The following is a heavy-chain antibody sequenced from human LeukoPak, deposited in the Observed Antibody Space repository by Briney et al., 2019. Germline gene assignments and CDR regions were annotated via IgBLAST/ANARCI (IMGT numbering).Heavy chain of an antibody. CDR2: INPNSGGT. J-gene: IGHJ4*02. CDR3: ARDPVCKVVNYDFWSGYYEKGYYFDY. CDR1: GYTFTGYY. Sequence: ASVKVSCKASGYTFTGYYMHWVRQAPGQGLEWMGRINPNSGGTNYAQKFQGRVTMTRDTSISTAYMELSRLRSDDTAVYYCARDPVCKVVNYDFWSGYYEKGYYFDYGGQGTLVTVSS. V-gene: IGHV1-2*06. D-gene: IGHD3-3*01.